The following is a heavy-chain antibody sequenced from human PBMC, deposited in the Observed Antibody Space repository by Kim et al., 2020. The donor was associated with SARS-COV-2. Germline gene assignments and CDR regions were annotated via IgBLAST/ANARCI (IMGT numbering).Heavy chain of an antibody. CDR3: AKDGESSSPDWYFDL. Sequence: DSEKGRFTISRDNSKNTLYLQMNSLRAEDTAVYYCAKDGESSSPDWYFDLWGRGTLVTVSS. D-gene: IGHD6-13*01. V-gene: IGHV3-30*02. J-gene: IGHJ2*01.